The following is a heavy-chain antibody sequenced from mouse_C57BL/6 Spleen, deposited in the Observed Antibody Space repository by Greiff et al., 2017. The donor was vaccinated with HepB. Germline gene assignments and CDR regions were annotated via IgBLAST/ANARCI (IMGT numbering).Heavy chain of an antibody. CDR1: GFTFSSYG. J-gene: IGHJ2*01. D-gene: IGHD2-4*01. CDR3: ARYDYDADYFDY. Sequence: EVKLVESGGDLVKPGGSLKLSCAASGFTFSSYGMSWVRQTPDKRLEWVATISSGGSYTYYPDSVKGRFTISRDNAKNTLYLQMSSLKSEDTAMYYCARYDYDADYFDYWGQGTTLTVSS. CDR2: ISSGGSYT. V-gene: IGHV5-6*01.